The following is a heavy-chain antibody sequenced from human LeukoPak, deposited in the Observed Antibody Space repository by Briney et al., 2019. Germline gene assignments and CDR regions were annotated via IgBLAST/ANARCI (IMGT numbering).Heavy chain of an antibody. CDR3: AKEARSGPGVFDY. D-gene: IGHD3-10*01. V-gene: IGHV3-23*01. J-gene: IGHJ4*02. CDR2: ICGSGGST. Sequence: AGGSLRLSCAASGFTFSIYAMRWVRHAPGKGLEWVLAICGSGGSTYYTHSVKGRFTISRDNSKNTLYLQMNSLGAEETAVYYCAKEARSGPGVFDYWGQGTLVTVSS. CDR1: GFTFSIYA.